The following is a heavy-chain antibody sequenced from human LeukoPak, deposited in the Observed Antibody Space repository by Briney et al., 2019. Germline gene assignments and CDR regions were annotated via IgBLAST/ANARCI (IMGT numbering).Heavy chain of an antibody. CDR3: ARDEQPAVVPLRY. Sequence: AGGSLRLSCAASGFTFSSYAMSWVRQAPGKGLEWVSYISSSGTTIYYADSVKGRFTISRDNAKNSLYLQMNSLRAEDTAVYYCARDEQPAVVPLRYWGQGTLVTVSS. D-gene: IGHD2-2*01. CDR2: ISSSGTTI. CDR1: GFTFSSYA. J-gene: IGHJ4*02. V-gene: IGHV3-48*04.